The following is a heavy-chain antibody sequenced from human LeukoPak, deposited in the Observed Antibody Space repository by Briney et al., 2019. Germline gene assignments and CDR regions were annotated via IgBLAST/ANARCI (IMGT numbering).Heavy chain of an antibody. D-gene: IGHD3-3*01. Sequence: SVKVSCKASGGTFSSYAISWVRQAPGQGLEWMGGIIPIFGTANYAQKFQGRVTITADESTSTAYMELSSLRSEDTAVYYCARDGRINDFWSGYYNPPFDYWGQGTLVTVSS. V-gene: IGHV1-69*01. J-gene: IGHJ4*02. CDR3: ARDGRINDFWSGYYNPPFDY. CDR2: IIPIFGTA. CDR1: GGTFSSYA.